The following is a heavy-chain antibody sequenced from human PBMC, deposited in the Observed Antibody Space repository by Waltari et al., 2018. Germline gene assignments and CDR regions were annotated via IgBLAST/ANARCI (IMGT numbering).Heavy chain of an antibody. CDR2: IKEDGSEK. J-gene: IGHJ4*02. Sequence: EVQLVESGGGLVQPGGSLRLSCAASELTLAYYWVTWVRQAPGKGLEWVANIKEDGSEKYYVDSVKGRFTISRDNAKNSLYLQMSSLRVEDTAVYYCATQSWSNFEYWGQGTLVTVSS. V-gene: IGHV3-7*01. D-gene: IGHD3-3*01. CDR1: ELTLAYYW. CDR3: ATQSWSNFEY.